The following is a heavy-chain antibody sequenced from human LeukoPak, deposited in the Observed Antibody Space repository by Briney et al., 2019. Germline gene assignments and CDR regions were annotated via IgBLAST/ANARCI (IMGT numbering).Heavy chain of an antibody. V-gene: IGHV1-46*01. CDR2: INPSGGST. Sequence: ASVKVSCKASGYTFTSYYMRWVRQAPGQGLEWMGIINPSGGSTSYAQKFQGRVTMTRDTSTSTVYMELSSLRSEDTAVYYCARGYDFWSVTNLNWFDPWGQGTLVTVSS. D-gene: IGHD3-3*01. CDR1: GYTFTSYY. J-gene: IGHJ5*02. CDR3: ARGYDFWSVTNLNWFDP.